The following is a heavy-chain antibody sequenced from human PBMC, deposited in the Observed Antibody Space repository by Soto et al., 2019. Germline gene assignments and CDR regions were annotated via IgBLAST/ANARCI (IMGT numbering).Heavy chain of an antibody. CDR1: GGSISSSSYY. CDR2: IYYSGSP. V-gene: IGHV4-39*01. CDR3: ARHLGDGWTLDY. D-gene: IGHD6-19*01. Sequence: QLQLQESVPGLVKPSETLSLTCTASGGSISSSSYYWGWVRQPPGKGLEWIASIYYSGSPYYTPSLKSRVTISVDRSKNQFSLKLNSVTAADTAVYYCARHLGDGWTLDYWGQGTLVTVSS. J-gene: IGHJ4*02.